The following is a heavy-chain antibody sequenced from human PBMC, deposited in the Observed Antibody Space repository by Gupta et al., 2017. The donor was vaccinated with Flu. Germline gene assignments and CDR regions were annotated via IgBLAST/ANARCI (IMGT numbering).Heavy chain of an antibody. J-gene: IGHJ3*02. CDR1: GFTFSSYS. Sequence: EVQLVESGGGLVKPGGSLRLSCAASGFTFSSYSMNWVRQAPGKGLEWVSSISSSSRYIYYADSVKGRFTISRDNAKNSLYLQMNSLRAEDTAVYYCARDWTTTPPDAFDIWGQGTMVTVSS. CDR3: ARDWTTTPPDAFDI. V-gene: IGHV3-21*01. CDR2: ISSSSRYI. D-gene: IGHD3/OR15-3a*01.